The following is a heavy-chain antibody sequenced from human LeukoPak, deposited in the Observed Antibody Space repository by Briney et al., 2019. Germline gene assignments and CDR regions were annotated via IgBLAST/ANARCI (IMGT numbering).Heavy chain of an antibody. CDR1: GYTLTELS. CDR3: ATLNIGPDYDILTGYAQTKYGMDV. J-gene: IGHJ6*04. CDR2: FDPEHGET. D-gene: IGHD3-9*01. V-gene: IGHV1-24*01. Sequence: GASVKVSCKVSGYTLTELSMHWVRQAPGKGLEWMGGFDPEHGETIYAQKFQGRVTMTEDTSTDTAYMELSSLRSEDTAVYYCATLNIGPDYDILTGYAQTKYGMDVWGKGTTVTVSS.